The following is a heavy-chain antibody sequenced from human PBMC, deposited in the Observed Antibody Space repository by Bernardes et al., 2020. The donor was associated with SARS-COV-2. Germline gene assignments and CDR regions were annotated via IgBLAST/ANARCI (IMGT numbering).Heavy chain of an antibody. V-gene: IGHV3-64D*09. J-gene: IGHJ3*02. Sequence: GGSLRLSCSASGFTFSSYAMHWVRQAPGKGLEYVSAISSNGGSTYYADSVKGRFTISRDNSKNTLYLQMSSLRAEDTAVYYCVKSTSYCSSTSCYTSAFDIWGQGTMVTVSS. D-gene: IGHD2-2*02. CDR3: VKSTSYCSSTSCYTSAFDI. CDR1: GFTFSSYA. CDR2: ISSNGGST.